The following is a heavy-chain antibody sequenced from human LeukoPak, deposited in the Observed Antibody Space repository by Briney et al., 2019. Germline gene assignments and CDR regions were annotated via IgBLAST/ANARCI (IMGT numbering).Heavy chain of an antibody. CDR2: IHHGGST. V-gene: IGHV4-38-2*01. D-gene: IGHD3-3*01. CDR1: GYSISSGYY. CDR3: ARVGTDFRSAPFY. J-gene: IGHJ4*02. Sequence: SETLSLTCAVFGYSISSGYYWAWIRQPPGKGLEWIGNIHHGGSTYYNPSLKSRLTTAVDTSKNQFSLKLSSVTAADTAVYYCARVGTDFRSAPFYWGLGILVTVSS.